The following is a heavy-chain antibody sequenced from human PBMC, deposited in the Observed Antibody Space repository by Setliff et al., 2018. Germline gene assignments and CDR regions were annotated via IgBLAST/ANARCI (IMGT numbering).Heavy chain of an antibody. D-gene: IGHD2-21*01. J-gene: IGHJ4*02. CDR2: IIPDNGTT. V-gene: IGHV1-3*03. CDR1: GYTFTTYA. CDR3: ARGYCDGIGCPAPLYYFDS. Sequence: VASVKVSCKSSGYTFTTYAMHWLRQAPGQRLEWMGWIIPDNGTTEYSEEFQDRVTFTTDTSATTAYMDLRSLRSDDMAVYYCARGYCDGIGCPAPLYYFDSWGQGTLVTVSS.